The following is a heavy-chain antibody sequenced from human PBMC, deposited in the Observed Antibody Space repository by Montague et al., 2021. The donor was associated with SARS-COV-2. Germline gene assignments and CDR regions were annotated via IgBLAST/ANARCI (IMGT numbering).Heavy chain of an antibody. CDR2: IYQSGSA. J-gene: IGHJ6*02. V-gene: IGHV4-30-2*06. Sequence: TLSLTCVVSGGSVTSDVYYWSWIRQSPGKGLEWIGYIYQSGSAYYNPSLKSRVTISIDTSNNQFSLNLRSATAADTGLYYCATGTRMYGIDFWGQGTTVTVSS. CDR3: ATGTRMYGIDF. CDR1: GGSVTSDVYY. D-gene: IGHD3-10*01.